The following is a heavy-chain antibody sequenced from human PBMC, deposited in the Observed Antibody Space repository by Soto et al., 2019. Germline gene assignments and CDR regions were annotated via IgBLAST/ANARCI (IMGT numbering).Heavy chain of an antibody. V-gene: IGHV4-34*01. Sequence: PSETLSLTCAVYGGSFSGYYWSWIRQPPGKGLEWIGEINHSGSTNYNPSLKSRVTISVDTPKNQFSLKLSSVTAADTAVYYCASLYYYDSSGYYWGQGTLVTVSS. CDR1: GGSFSGYY. D-gene: IGHD3-22*01. CDR3: ASLYYYDSSGYY. CDR2: INHSGST. J-gene: IGHJ4*02.